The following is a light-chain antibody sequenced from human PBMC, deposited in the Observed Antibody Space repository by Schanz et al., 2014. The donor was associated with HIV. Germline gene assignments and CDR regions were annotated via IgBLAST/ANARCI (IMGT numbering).Light chain of an antibody. CDR2: ATS. Sequence: EIVLTQSPGSLSLSPGGRATLSCGASQRLSSAYLAWYQQKLGQPPRLVIYATSTRAAGIPDRFSGTGSGTDFTLTISRLEPEDFAVYYCQQSGDSGGTFGGGTKVDMK. CDR1: QRLSSAY. J-gene: IGKJ4*01. V-gene: IGKV3-20*01. CDR3: QQSGDSGGT.